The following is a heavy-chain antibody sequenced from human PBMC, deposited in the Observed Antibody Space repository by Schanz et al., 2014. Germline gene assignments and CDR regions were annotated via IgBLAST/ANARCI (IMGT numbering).Heavy chain of an antibody. D-gene: IGHD6-13*01. CDR2: IDSSGST. CDR1: GGSISGVF. V-gene: IGHV4-59*12. J-gene: IGHJ4*02. Sequence: QVRLQESGPGLVKPSETLSLTCRVSGGSISGVFWSWIRQPPGKSLEWIGYIDSSGSTYYNPSLKSRVTISVDTSKNQFSLMLGSVTAADTAVYYCARAAGPVDYWGQGTLVTVSS. CDR3: ARAAGPVDY.